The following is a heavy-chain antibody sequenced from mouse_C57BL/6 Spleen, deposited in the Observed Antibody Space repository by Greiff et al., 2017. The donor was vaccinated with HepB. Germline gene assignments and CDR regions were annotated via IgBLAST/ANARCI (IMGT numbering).Heavy chain of an antibody. CDR1: GYTFTSYW. V-gene: IGHV1-52*01. Sequence: QVQLQQPGAELVRPGSSVKLSCKASGYTFTSYWMHWVKQRPIQGLEWIGNIDPSDSETHYNQKFKDKATLTVDKSSGTAYMQLSSLTSEDSAVYYCARDDYFYFDYWGQGTTLTVSS. CDR3: ARDDYFYFDY. CDR2: IDPSDSET. D-gene: IGHD2-4*01. J-gene: IGHJ2*01.